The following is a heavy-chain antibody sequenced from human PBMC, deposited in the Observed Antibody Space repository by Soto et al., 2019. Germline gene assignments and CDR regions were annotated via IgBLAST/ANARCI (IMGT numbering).Heavy chain of an antibody. J-gene: IGHJ4*02. Sequence: GGSLRLSCAASGFSFSDDAMSWVRQAPGKGLEWVSVISESGGSTHYADSVRGRFTVSRDNSKNSLSLRMNSLRDEDTAVYFCANRSPYSSGWYSPIFDYWGQGALVTVSS. D-gene: IGHD6-13*01. CDR3: ANRSPYSSGWYSPIFDY. V-gene: IGHV3-23*01. CDR1: GFSFSDDA. CDR2: ISESGGST.